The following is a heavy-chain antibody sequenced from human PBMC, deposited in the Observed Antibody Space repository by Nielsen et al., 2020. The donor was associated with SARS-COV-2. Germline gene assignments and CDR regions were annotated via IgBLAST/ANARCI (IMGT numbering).Heavy chain of an antibody. D-gene: IGHD4-17*01. J-gene: IGHJ4*02. CDR1: GGSISSGDYY. V-gene: IGHV4-30-4*01. CDR2: IYYSGST. Sequence: SETLSLTCTVSGGSISSGDYYWNWVRQPPGKGLEWIGHIYYSGSTYYNPSLKSRVTISEDTSKNQFSLNLSSVTAADMAVYYCARTTVTTAFDYWGQGTLVTVSS. CDR3: ARTTVTTAFDY.